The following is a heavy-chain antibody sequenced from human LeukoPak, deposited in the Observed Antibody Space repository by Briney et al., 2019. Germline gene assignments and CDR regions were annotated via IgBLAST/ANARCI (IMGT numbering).Heavy chain of an antibody. CDR3: ARDVGRRYCSSTSCYSEF. V-gene: IGHV1-18*01. CDR1: GYTFTSYG. Sequence: ASVKVSCKASGYTFTSYGISWVRQAPGQGLEWMGWISAYNGNTNYAQKLQGRVTMTTDTSTSTAYMELRSLRSDDTAVYYCARDVGRRYCSSTSCYSEFWGQGTMVTVSS. J-gene: IGHJ3*01. D-gene: IGHD2-2*01. CDR2: ISAYNGNT.